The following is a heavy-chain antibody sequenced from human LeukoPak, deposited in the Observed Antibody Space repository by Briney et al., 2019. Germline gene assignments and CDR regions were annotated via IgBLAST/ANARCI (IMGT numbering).Heavy chain of an antibody. V-gene: IGHV4-39*01. CDR1: GGSISSSSYY. Sequence: PSETLSLTCTVSGGSISSSSYYWGWIRQPPGKGLEWIGSIYYSGSTYYNPSLKSRVTISVDTSKNQFSLKLSSVTAADTAVYYCARLGYCSGGSCYPHSYYFDYWGQGTPVTVSS. CDR2: IYYSGST. J-gene: IGHJ4*02. CDR3: ARLGYCSGGSCYPHSYYFDY. D-gene: IGHD2-15*01.